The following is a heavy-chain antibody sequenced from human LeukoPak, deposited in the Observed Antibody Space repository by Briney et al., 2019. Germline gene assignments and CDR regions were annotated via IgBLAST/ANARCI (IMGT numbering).Heavy chain of an antibody. D-gene: IGHD3/OR15-3a*01. V-gene: IGHV1-2*02. CDR3: ARGPLQSDWYYFDY. CDR1: GYTFSDYY. J-gene: IGHJ4*02. CDR2: INPNSGGT. Sequence: ASLKVSCKASGYTFSDYYMHWVRQAPGQGPEWMGWINPNSGGTNYAQNFQGRVTMTRDTSINTAYMELSRLTSDDTAVYYCARGPLQSDWYYFDYWGQGILVTVSS.